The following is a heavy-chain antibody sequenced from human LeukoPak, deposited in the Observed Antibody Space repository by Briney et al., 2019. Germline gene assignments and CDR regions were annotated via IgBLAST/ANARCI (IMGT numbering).Heavy chain of an antibody. CDR3: AREIAYYFDY. V-gene: IGHV3-48*01. CDR2: ISSSSSTI. CDR1: GFTFSSYS. Sequence: GGSLRLSCAASGFTFSSYSMNWVRQAPGKGLEWVSYISSSSSTIYYADSVKGRFTISRDNAKNSLYLQMNSLRAEDTAVYYCAREIAYYFDYWGQGTLVTVSS. D-gene: IGHD2-21*01. J-gene: IGHJ4*02.